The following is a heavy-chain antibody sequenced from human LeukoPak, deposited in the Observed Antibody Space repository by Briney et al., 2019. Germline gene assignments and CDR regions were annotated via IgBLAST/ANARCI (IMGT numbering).Heavy chain of an antibody. CDR3: ARGAGIAAAGDYYYYMDV. D-gene: IGHD6-13*01. CDR2: IYTSGST. J-gene: IGHJ6*03. Sequence: SETLSLTCTVSGGSLNSYFWSWIRQPAGKGLEWIGRIYTSGSTNYNPSLKSRVTISVDRSKNQFSLKLSSVTAADTAVYYCARGAGIAAAGDYYYYMDVWGKGTTVTVSS. V-gene: IGHV4-4*07. CDR1: GGSLNSYF.